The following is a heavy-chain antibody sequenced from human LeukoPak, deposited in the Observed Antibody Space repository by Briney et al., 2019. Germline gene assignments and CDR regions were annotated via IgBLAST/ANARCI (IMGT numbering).Heavy chain of an antibody. Sequence: SETLSLTCTVSGGSISSGDYYWSWIRQPPGKGLEWIGYIYYSGITYYNLSLRSRFTISVDTSKNQFSLKLSSVTAADTAVYYCARVRITMVRGVLGDFDYWGQGTLVTVSS. CDR3: ARVRITMVRGVLGDFDY. V-gene: IGHV4-30-4*08. CDR2: IYYSGIT. D-gene: IGHD3-10*01. CDR1: GGSISSGDYY. J-gene: IGHJ4*02.